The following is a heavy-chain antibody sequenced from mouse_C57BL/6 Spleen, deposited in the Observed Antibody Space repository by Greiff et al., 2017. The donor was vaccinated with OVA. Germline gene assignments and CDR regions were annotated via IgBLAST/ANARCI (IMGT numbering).Heavy chain of an antibody. CDR2: IDPSDSYT. Sequence: VQLQQPGAELVRPGTSVKLSCKASGYTFTSYWMHWVKQRPGQGLEWIGVIDPSDSYTNYNQKFKGKATLTVDTSSSTAYMQLSSLTSEDSAVYYCASDYGRYYAMDYWGQGTSVTVSS. D-gene: IGHD1-1*01. CDR1: GYTFTSYW. CDR3: ASDYGRYYAMDY. J-gene: IGHJ4*01. V-gene: IGHV1-59*01.